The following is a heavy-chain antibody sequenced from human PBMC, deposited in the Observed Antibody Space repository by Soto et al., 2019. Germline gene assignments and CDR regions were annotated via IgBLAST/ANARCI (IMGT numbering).Heavy chain of an antibody. CDR1: AYTLTEFP. CDR2: SDPEEGDT. D-gene: IGHD2-15*01. CDR3: AIGGRAAEFDY. J-gene: IGHJ4*02. Sequence: QVQVVQSGAEVRKPGASVKLSCKVLAYTLTEFPIHWVRPAPGKGLEWMGVSDPEEGDTIFAQKFQGRVTMNEDTSTDTGYIELSSLRSEDTAVYYCAIGGRAAEFDYWGQGTQVTVSS. V-gene: IGHV1-24*01.